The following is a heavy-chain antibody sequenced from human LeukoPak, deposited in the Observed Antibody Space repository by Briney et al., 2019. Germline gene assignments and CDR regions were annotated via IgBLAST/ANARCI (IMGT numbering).Heavy chain of an antibody. Sequence: GGSLRLSCAASGFTFSSYWMSWVRQAPGKGLEWVANIKQDGSENYYVDSVKGRFTISRDNAKNSLYLQMNSLRAEDTGVYYCARYYYSSGNYGKYYFDYWGQGTLVTVSS. CDR2: IKQDGSEN. V-gene: IGHV3-7*03. CDR3: ARYYYSSGNYGKYYFDY. J-gene: IGHJ4*02. CDR1: GFTFSSYW. D-gene: IGHD3-10*01.